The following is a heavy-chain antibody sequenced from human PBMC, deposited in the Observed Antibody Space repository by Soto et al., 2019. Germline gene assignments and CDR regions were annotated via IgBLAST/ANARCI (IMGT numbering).Heavy chain of an antibody. CDR3: ARGGNEYRY. CDR1: GFTISDHF. Sequence: EVQVVESGGGLVQPGGSLRLSCAASGFTISDHFIDWVRQAPGKGLEWVGRTKNIGNNYATEYAASVKGRFTISRDDSRNSVYLYMNRLKSEDTVVYFCARGGNEYRYWGQGTLVTVSS. D-gene: IGHD5-12*01. V-gene: IGHV3-72*01. J-gene: IGHJ4*02. CDR2: TKNIGNNYAT.